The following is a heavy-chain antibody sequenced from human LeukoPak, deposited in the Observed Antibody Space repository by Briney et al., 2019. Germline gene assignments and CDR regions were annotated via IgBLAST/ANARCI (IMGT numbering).Heavy chain of an antibody. Sequence: PGGSLRLSCAASGFTFSDHYMDWVRQAPGKGLEWVGRTRNKANSYTTEYAASVKGRFTISRDDSKNSLYLQMNSLKTEDTAVYYCARVGLLDYYYIDVWGKGTTVTISS. D-gene: IGHD2-15*01. J-gene: IGHJ6*03. CDR3: ARVGLLDYYYIDV. V-gene: IGHV3-72*01. CDR2: TRNKANSYTT. CDR1: GFTFSDHY.